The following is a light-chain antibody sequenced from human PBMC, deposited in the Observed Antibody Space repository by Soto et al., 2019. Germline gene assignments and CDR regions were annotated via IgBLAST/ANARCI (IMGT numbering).Light chain of an antibody. Sequence: QSALTQPASVSGSPGQSITISCTGTSSDVGGYNYVSWYQQHPGKAPKLMIYDVSNRPSGVSNRFSGSKSGNTASLTISGLQAEDEDYYYCSSYTSSSTLYVFGTGTKVTVL. V-gene: IGLV2-14*01. J-gene: IGLJ1*01. CDR1: SSDVGGYNY. CDR2: DVS. CDR3: SSYTSSSTLYV.